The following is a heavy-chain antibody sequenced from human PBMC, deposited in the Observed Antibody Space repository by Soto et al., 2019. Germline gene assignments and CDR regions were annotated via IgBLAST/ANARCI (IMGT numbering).Heavy chain of an antibody. CDR3: ARDLPRIGYCSGGSCYSNFDY. J-gene: IGHJ4*02. D-gene: IGHD2-15*01. V-gene: IGHV1-69*06. Sequence: SVKVSCNASGGTFSSYAISWVRQDPGPGLEWMGGIIPIFGTANYAQKFQGRVTITADKSTSTAYMELSSLRSEDTAVYYCARDLPRIGYCSGGSCYSNFDYWGQGTLVTVSS. CDR2: IIPIFGTA. CDR1: GGTFSSYA.